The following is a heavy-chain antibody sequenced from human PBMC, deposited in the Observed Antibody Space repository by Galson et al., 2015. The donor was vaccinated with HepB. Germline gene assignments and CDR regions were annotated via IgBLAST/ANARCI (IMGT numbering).Heavy chain of an antibody. D-gene: IGHD3-22*01. CDR2: INHSGST. J-gene: IGHJ4*02. V-gene: IGHV4-34*01. Sequence: ETLSLTCAVYGGSFSGYYWSWIRQPPGKGLEWIGEINHSGSTNYNPSLKSRVTISVDTSKNQFSLKLSSVTAADTAVYYCARARRDYYDSSGYRRPLDYWGQGTLVTVSS. CDR1: GGSFSGYY. CDR3: ARARRDYYDSSGYRRPLDY.